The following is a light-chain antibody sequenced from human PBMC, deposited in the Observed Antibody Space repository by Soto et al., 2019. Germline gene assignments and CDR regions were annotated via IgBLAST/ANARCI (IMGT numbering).Light chain of an antibody. J-gene: IGKJ1*01. Sequence: IVMTQSPATLSVSPGERATLYCRASHSVSSNVAWYQHKPGQAPRLLIYGVSTRATGIPARFSGSGSETEFTLIISSLQSEDFAVYYCKQYNDWPRTFGQGTKVEIK. CDR2: GVS. CDR3: KQYNDWPRT. CDR1: HSVSSN. V-gene: IGKV3-15*01.